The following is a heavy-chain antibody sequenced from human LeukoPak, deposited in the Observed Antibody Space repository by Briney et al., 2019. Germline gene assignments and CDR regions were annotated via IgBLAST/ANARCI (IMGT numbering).Heavy chain of an antibody. D-gene: IGHD4-17*01. Sequence: GGSLRLSCAASGFTFSSYGMHWVRQAPGKGLEWVEVISYDGSNKYYADSVKGRFTISRDNSKNTLYLQMNSLRAEDTAVYYCAKGDGYYYYYYGMDVWGQGTTVTVSS. CDR1: GFTFSSYG. V-gene: IGHV3-30*18. CDR3: AKGDGYYYYYYGMDV. CDR2: ISYDGSNK. J-gene: IGHJ6*02.